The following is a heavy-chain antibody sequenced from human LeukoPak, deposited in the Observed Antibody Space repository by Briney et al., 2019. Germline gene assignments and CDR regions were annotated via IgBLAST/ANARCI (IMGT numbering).Heavy chain of an antibody. J-gene: IGHJ4*02. CDR1: GFTFDDYG. CDR3: ARVDVGSSPDY. V-gene: IGHV3-20*04. CDR2: INWNGGST. Sequence: RPGGSLRLSCAASGFTFDDYGMSWVRHAPGKGREWVSGINWNGGSTVYADSVKGRFTISRDNAKNSLYLQMNSLRAEDTALYYCARVDVGSSPDYWGQGTLVTVSS. D-gene: IGHD6-6*01.